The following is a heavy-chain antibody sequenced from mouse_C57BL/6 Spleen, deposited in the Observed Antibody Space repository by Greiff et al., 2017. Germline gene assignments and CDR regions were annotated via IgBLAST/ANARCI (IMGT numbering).Heavy chain of an antibody. D-gene: IGHD3-1*01. CDR2: INPYNGGT. Sequence: VQLKESGPVLVKPGASVKMSCKASGYTFTDYYMNWVKQSHGKSLEWIGVINPYNGGTSYNQKFKGKATLTVDKSSSTAYMELNSLTSEDSAVYYCARRPLYSSDFDYWGQGTTLTVSS. CDR1: GYTFTDYY. CDR3: ARRPLYSSDFDY. J-gene: IGHJ2*01. V-gene: IGHV1-19*01.